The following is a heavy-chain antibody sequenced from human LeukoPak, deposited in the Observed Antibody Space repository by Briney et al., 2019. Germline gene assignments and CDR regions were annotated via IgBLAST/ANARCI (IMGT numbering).Heavy chain of an antibody. CDR2: IIPLLGVA. V-gene: IGHV1-69*04. J-gene: IGHJ6*02. Sequence: ASVKVSCKASARTFSSYAINWVRQAPGQGLEWMGRIIPLLGVANYAQKFQGRVTITADKSTSRAYMELSSLRYEDTAVYYCARDTGSPGYTTSWSGGVDVWGQGTTVTVSS. CDR1: ARTFSSYA. D-gene: IGHD6-13*01. CDR3: ARDTGSPGYTTSWSGGVDV.